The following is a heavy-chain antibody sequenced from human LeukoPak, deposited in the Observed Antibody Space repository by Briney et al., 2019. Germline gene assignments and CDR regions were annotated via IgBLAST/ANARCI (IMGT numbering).Heavy chain of an antibody. CDR3: ARSNIVVVVAATKNWFDP. D-gene: IGHD2-15*01. J-gene: IGHJ5*02. CDR2: INHSGST. V-gene: IGHV4-34*01. Sequence: SETLSLTCAVYGGSYSGYYWSLIRQPPGKGLEWIGEINHSGSTNYNPSLKSRVTISVDTSKNQFSLKLSSVTAADTAVYYCARSNIVVVVAATKNWFDPWGQGTLVTVSS. CDR1: GGSYSGYY.